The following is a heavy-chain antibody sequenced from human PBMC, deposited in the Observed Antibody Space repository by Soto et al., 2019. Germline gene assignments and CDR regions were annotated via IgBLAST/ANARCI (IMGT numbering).Heavy chain of an antibody. CDR3: ARGPSYSDYYFDH. CDR1: GYTFTSYD. CDR2: IGRST. J-gene: IGHJ4*02. V-gene: IGHV1-46*01. Sequence: VKVSCKASGYTFTSYDVHWVRQAPGQGLEWMGMIGRSTAYAQKFQGRVTMTRDTPTTTVYMLLNSLRLEDTAVYYCARGPSYSDYYFDHWGQGTLVTVSS. D-gene: IGHD4-17*01.